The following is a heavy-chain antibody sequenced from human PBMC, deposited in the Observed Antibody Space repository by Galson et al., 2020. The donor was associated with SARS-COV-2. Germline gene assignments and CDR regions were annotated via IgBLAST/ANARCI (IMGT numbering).Heavy chain of an antibody. D-gene: IGHD3-16*01. CDR3: AVLHLGDDDAFDV. CDR1: GFSFSDFS. J-gene: IGHJ3*01. Sequence: QAGGSLRLSCAASGFSFSDFSMQWVRQAPGKGLEWVTVISNDGSRKYYAGSVKGRFTISRDNSKNTLYLQMNGLRPEDTAVYYCAVLHLGDDDAFDVWGQGTMVTVSS. CDR2: ISNDGSRK. V-gene: IGHV3-30*04.